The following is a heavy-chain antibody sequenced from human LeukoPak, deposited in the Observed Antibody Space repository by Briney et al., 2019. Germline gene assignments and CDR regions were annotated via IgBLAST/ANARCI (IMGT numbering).Heavy chain of an antibody. D-gene: IGHD6-19*01. Sequence: SETLSLTCTVSGGSISGYYWNWIRQPPGKGLEWIGYIYYTGSTNYNPSLKSRVTISVDTSKNQFSPKLSSVTATDTAVYYCARGGYASGWYLDYWGQGTLVTVSS. J-gene: IGHJ4*02. V-gene: IGHV4-59*01. CDR2: IYYTGST. CDR1: GGSISGYY. CDR3: ARGGYASGWYLDY.